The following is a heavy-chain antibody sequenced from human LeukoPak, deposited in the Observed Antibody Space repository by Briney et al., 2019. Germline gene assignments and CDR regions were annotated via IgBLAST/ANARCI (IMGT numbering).Heavy chain of an antibody. D-gene: IGHD5-18*01. CDR3: ARTMGYSYGSDYFDY. Sequence: GGSLRLSCAASGFTFSSYWMSWVRQAPGKGLEWVANIKQDGSEKYYVDSVKGRFTISRDNAKNSLYLQMNSLRAEDTAVYYCARTMGYSYGSDYFDYWGQGTLVTVSS. CDR2: IKQDGSEK. J-gene: IGHJ4*02. CDR1: GFTFSSYW. V-gene: IGHV3-7*04.